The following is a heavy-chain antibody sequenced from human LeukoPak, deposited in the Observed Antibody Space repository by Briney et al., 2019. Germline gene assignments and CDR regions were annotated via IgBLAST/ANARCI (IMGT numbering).Heavy chain of an antibody. CDR2: ISSSGSTT. J-gene: IGHJ4*02. CDR1: GFTFSRYE. Sequence: GGSLRLSCAASGFTFSRYEMNWVRQAPGKGLEWVSYISSSGSTTYYADSVKGRFTISRDNAKNSLYLQMNSLRAEDTAVYYCARVQTTVATLDDWGEGTLVTVSS. CDR3: ARVQTTVATLDD. V-gene: IGHV3-48*03. D-gene: IGHD4-17*01.